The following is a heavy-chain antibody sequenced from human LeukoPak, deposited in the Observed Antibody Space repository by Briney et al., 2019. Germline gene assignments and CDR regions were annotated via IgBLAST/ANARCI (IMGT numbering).Heavy chain of an antibody. Sequence: SGGSLRLSCVVSGFSFSDYEMAWVRQAPGMGLEWISYISNSGDIRRYVDAVKGRFAISGDNAKNSVSLQMNSLRADDTGLYFCAGGPQYSGSYGDWGQGTLVTVSS. CDR2: ISNSGDIR. V-gene: IGHV3-48*03. D-gene: IGHD1-26*01. CDR1: GFSFSDYE. J-gene: IGHJ4*02. CDR3: AGGPQYSGSYGD.